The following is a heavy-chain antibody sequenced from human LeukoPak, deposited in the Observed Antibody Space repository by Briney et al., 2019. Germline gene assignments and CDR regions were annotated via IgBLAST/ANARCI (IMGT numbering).Heavy chain of an antibody. CDR1: GYTFTSYY. Sequence: ASVKVSCKASGYTFTSYYMHWVRQAPGQGLEWMGWINPNSGGTNYAQKFQGWVTMTRDTSISTAYMELSRLRSDDTAVYYCARAGCSSTSCPSYYYYYGMDVWGKGTTVTVSS. CDR3: ARAGCSSTSCPSYYYYYGMDV. J-gene: IGHJ6*04. V-gene: IGHV1-2*04. D-gene: IGHD2-2*01. CDR2: INPNSGGT.